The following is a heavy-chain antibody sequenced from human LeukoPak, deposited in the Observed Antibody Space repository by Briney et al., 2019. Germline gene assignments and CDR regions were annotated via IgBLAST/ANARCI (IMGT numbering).Heavy chain of an antibody. CDR2: IRQDGSEK. CDR3: ARDPHRGGDYDY. V-gene: IGHV3-7*01. D-gene: IGHD4-17*01. Sequence: GGSLRLSCAASGFTFSSYWMNWVRQAPGKGLEGVANIRQDGSEKYYVDSVKGRFTISRDNAKNSLSLQMNSLRAEDTAVYYCARDPHRGGDYDYWGQGTLVTVSS. CDR1: GFTFSSYW. J-gene: IGHJ4*02.